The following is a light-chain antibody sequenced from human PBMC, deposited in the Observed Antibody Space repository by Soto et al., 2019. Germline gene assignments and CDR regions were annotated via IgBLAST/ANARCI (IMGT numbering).Light chain of an antibody. CDR1: QSVSLSQ. Sequence: EIVLTQSPGTLSLSPGERATLSCRASQSVSLSQLAWFQQKPGQAPRLLIYDASSRAIGIPDRFSGSGSGTDFTLTISRLEPEDFAMYHCQQYGSSPLTFGQGTKVEIK. CDR2: DAS. J-gene: IGKJ1*01. V-gene: IGKV3-20*01. CDR3: QQYGSSPLT.